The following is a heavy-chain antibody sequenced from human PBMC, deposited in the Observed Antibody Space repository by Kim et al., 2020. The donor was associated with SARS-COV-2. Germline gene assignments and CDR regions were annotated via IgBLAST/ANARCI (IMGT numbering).Heavy chain of an antibody. V-gene: IGHV7-4-1*02. D-gene: IGHD3-22*01. J-gene: IGHJ6*02. CDR3: ARDRYYYEGGYGMDV. CDR2: INTNTGNP. CDR1: GYTFTSYA. Sequence: ASVKVSCKASGYTFTSYAMNWVRQAPGQGLEWMGWINTNTGNPTYTQDFKGRFVFSLDTSASTAYLQISSLKAEDTAVYYCARDRYYYEGGYGMDVWGQGTTVTVSS.